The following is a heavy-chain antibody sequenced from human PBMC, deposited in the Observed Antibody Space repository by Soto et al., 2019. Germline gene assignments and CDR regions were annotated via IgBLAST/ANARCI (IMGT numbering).Heavy chain of an antibody. V-gene: IGHV4-59*01. J-gene: IGHJ6*02. CDR1: GASMNNYY. Sequence: HVQVQESGPGLVKPSETLSLTCTVSGASMNNYYWSWIRQPPGKGLEWIAYIYYSGSTNYNPFFKGRLIVSVDTSRNQFSLKLSSLTAADTAVYYCARWHSSSGYYGMDVWGQGTTVTVSS. D-gene: IGHD6-25*01. CDR3: ARWHSSSGYYGMDV. CDR2: IYYSGST.